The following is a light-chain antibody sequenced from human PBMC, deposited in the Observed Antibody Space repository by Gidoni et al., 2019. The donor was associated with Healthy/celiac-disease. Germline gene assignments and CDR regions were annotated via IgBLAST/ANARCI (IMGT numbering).Light chain of an antibody. J-gene: IGKJ4*01. CDR3: QQRSNWPLT. V-gene: IGKV3-11*01. CDR1: QSVSSY. CDR2: DAS. Sequence: EIVLTQSPATLSWSPGERATLSCRASQSVSSYLACDHQKPGQAPRLLIYDASNRATGIPARFSGSGSGTDFTLTISSLEPEDFAVYYCQQRSNWPLTFGGGTKVEIK.